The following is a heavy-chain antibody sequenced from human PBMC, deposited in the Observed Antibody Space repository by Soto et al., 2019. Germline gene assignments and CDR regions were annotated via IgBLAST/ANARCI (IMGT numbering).Heavy chain of an antibody. D-gene: IGHD3-22*01. CDR1: GRSISRYY. Sequence: SETLALTCTVSGRSISRYYWSWIRQPPGKGLEWIGYIYYSGSTNYNPSLKSRVTISVDTSKNQFSLKLSSVTAADTAVYYCASSRYYYDSSGYYKAYYYYYGMDVWGQGTTVT. CDR2: IYYSGST. V-gene: IGHV4-59*08. J-gene: IGHJ6*02. CDR3: ASSRYYYDSSGYYKAYYYYYGMDV.